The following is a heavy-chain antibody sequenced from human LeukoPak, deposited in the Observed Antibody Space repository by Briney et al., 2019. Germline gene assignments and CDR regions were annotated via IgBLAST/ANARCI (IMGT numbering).Heavy chain of an antibody. D-gene: IGHD2-21*01. V-gene: IGHV3-7*03. J-gene: IGHJ4*02. Sequence: GGSLRLSCAASGFTFSIYTMNWVRQAPGKGLEWVANIKKDGNDKYYVDSVKGRFTISRDNAKNSLYLQMNSLRAEDTAVYYCARDGRLGYFDYWGQGTLVTVSS. CDR1: GFTFSIYT. CDR3: ARDGRLGYFDY. CDR2: IKKDGNDK.